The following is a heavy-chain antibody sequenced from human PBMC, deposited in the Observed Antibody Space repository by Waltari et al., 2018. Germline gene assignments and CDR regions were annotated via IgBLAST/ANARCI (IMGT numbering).Heavy chain of an antibody. D-gene: IGHD2-2*01. CDR3: AKDGEATVASTIYYYYMDV. V-gene: IGHV3-30*18. CDR2: ISFDGSNK. J-gene: IGHJ6*03. Sequence: QVQVVESGGGVVQPGRSLRLSCAASGFSFFSYGMPWVRQAPGKGLEWVAYISFDGSNKYYTDSVKGRFTISRDNSKNTVYLQMNSLGAEDTAVHYCAKDGEATVASTIYYYYMDVWGKGTTVTFS. CDR1: GFSFFSYG.